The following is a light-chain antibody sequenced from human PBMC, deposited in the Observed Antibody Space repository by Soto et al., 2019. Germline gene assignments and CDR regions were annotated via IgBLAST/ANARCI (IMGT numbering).Light chain of an antibody. CDR2: AAS. Sequence: AIRMTQSPSSLSASTGDRVTITCRASQGISSYLAWYQQKPGKAPTLLIYAASTLQSGVPSRFSGSGSGTDFTLTISCLQSEDVATYYCQQYYSYPLLTFGGGTKVEIK. V-gene: IGKV1-8*01. J-gene: IGKJ4*01. CDR1: QGISSY. CDR3: QQYYSYPLLT.